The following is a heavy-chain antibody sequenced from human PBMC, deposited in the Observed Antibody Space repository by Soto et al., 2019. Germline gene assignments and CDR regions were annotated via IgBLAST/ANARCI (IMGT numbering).Heavy chain of an antibody. CDR2: IYYSGST. V-gene: IGHV4-59*01. J-gene: IGHJ6*02. CDR1: GGSISSYY. Sequence: QVQLQESGPGLVKPSETLSLTCTVSGGSISSYYGSWIRQPPGKGLEWIGYIYYSGSTNYNPSLKSRVTISVDTSKNQFSLKLSSVTAADTAVYYCARDSNYYGMDVWGQGTTVTVSS. D-gene: IGHD3-3*02. CDR3: ARDSNYYGMDV.